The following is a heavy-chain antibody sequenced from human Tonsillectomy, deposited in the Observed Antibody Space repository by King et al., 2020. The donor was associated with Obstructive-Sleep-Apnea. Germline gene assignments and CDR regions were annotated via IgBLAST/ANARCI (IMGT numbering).Heavy chain of an antibody. Sequence: VQLVESGGGLVQPGGSLRLSCAASGFTFSSYWMSWVRQAPGKGLEWVANIKQDGSEKYYVDSVKGRFTISRDNAKNSLCLQMNSLRAEDTAVYYCARGRSVWGRTFDYWGQGTLVTVSS. J-gene: IGHJ4*02. CDR1: GFTFSSYW. V-gene: IGHV3-7*03. CDR2: IKQDGSEK. D-gene: IGHD3-10*01. CDR3: ARGRSVWGRTFDY.